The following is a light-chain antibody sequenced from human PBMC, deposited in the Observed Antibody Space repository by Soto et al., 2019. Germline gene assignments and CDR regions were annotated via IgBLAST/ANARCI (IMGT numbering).Light chain of an antibody. J-gene: IGKJ2*01. Sequence: EIVLTQSPGNLSLSPGERATLSCRASQSVSSSYLAWYQQKPGQAPRLLIYGASSRATGIPDRFSGSGSGTDFTLTISRLEPEDFAVYYCQQYGSSPPVYTFGQGTKLDIK. CDR2: GAS. V-gene: IGKV3-20*01. CDR1: QSVSSSY. CDR3: QQYGSSPPVYT.